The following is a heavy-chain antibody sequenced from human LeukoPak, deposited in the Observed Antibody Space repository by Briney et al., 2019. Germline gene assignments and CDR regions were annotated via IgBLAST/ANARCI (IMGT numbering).Heavy chain of an antibody. CDR3: TRQSGTVTPIDY. Sequence: PSETLSLTCAVSSGSLSGYSWGWIRQPPGKGLEWVGEISYSGITNYNASLKGRVTISLKKSEIQFSLMLSSVTAADTAVYYCTRQSGTVTPIDYWSQGTLVTVSS. J-gene: IGHJ4*02. CDR1: SGSLSGYS. V-gene: IGHV4-34*01. CDR2: ISYSGIT. D-gene: IGHD4-17*01.